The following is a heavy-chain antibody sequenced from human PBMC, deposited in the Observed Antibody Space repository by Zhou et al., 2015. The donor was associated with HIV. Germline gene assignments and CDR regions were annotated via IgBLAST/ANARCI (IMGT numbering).Heavy chain of an antibody. CDR1: GVTFTNYA. Sequence: QVQLVQSGAEVKRPGSSVKVSCQASGVTFTNYAISWVRQAPGQGLEWMGGITPTFGGADYAQKLHGRVTITADESTRTAYMELSSLRSDDTAVYYCARGKLLWFGGSGHYVMDVWGQGTTVTVYS. J-gene: IGHJ6*01. CDR2: ITPTFGGA. V-gene: IGHV1-69*01. D-gene: IGHD3-10*01. CDR3: ARGKLLWFGGSGHYVMDV.